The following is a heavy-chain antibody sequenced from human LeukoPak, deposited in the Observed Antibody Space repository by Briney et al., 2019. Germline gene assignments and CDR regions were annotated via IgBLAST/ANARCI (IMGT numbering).Heavy chain of an antibody. Sequence: ASVKVSCKVPGYTFTDYYMHWVQQAPGKGLEWMGLVDPEDGETIYAEKFQGRVTITADTSTDRAYMELSSLRSEDTAVYYCATLAVTTYYWGQGTLVTVSS. CDR3: ATLAVTTYY. V-gene: IGHV1-69-2*01. J-gene: IGHJ4*02. CDR2: VDPEDGET. D-gene: IGHD4-17*01. CDR1: GYTFTDYY.